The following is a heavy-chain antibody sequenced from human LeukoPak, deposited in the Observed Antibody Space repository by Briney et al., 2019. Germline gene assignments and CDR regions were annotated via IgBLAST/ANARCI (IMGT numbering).Heavy chain of an antibody. CDR2: FDPEDGEI. J-gene: IGHJ3*02. V-gene: IGHV1-24*01. CDR3: AADRGDYSGSYWTAFDI. D-gene: IGHD1-26*01. Sequence: GASVTVSFKVSEYTLTELSMHWVRQAPGKGLEGLGGFDPEDGEIIYAQKLQGRVTMSDDTSTDTAYMELGSLRSDDTAVYYCAADRGDYSGSYWTAFDIWGQGTMVTVSS. CDR1: EYTLTELS.